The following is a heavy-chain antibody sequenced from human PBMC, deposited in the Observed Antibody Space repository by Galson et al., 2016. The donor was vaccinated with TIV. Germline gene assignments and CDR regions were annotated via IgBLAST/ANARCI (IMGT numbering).Heavy chain of an antibody. CDR3: ARPPYCGGDCYKYDP. D-gene: IGHD2-21*01. V-gene: IGHV1-3*01. CDR1: GYTFATYA. J-gene: IGHJ5*02. Sequence: SVKVSCKASGYTFATYAMHWVRQAPGQRLEWLGWFNAGNGNTKYSQKFQGRVTITWDTSASTAYMELSSLRFEDTAVYYCARPPYCGGDCYKYDPWGQGTPVTVSS. CDR2: FNAGNGNT.